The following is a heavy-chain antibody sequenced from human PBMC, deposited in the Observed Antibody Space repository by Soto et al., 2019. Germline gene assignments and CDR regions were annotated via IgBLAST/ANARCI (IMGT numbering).Heavy chain of an antibody. D-gene: IGHD2-15*01. V-gene: IGHV1-69*04. CDR2: IIPILGIA. J-gene: IGHJ2*01. CDR3: ARDRRPNCSGGSCYSHWYFDL. Sequence: ASVKVSCKASGGTFSSYTISWVRQAPGQGLEWMGRIIPILGIANYAQKFQGRVTITADKSTSTAYMELSSLRSEDTAVYYCARDRRPNCSGGSCYSHWYFDLWGRGTLVTVSS. CDR1: GGTFSSYT.